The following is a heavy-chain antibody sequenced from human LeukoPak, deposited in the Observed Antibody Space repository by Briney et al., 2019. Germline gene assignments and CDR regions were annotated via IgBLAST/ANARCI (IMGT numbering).Heavy chain of an antibody. J-gene: IGHJ4*02. CDR3: AKEYCSGGSCYSSITLFDY. Sequence: GGSLRLSCAVSGFTFSSYGMHWVRQAPGKGLEWVAFIRYDGSNKYYADSVKGRFTISRDNSKNTLYLQMNSLRAEDTAVYYCAKEYCSGGSCYSSITLFDYWGQGTLVTVSS. CDR1: GFTFSSYG. V-gene: IGHV3-30*02. CDR2: IRYDGSNK. D-gene: IGHD2-15*01.